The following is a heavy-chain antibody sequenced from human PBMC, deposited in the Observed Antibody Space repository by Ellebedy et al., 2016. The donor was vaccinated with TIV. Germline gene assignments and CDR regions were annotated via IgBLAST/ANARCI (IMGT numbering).Heavy chain of an antibody. Sequence: GESLKISCTASGFTFSSYSMNWIRQAPGKGLEWVSYISSSGSTIYYADSVKGRFTISRDNAKNSLYLQMNSLRAEDTAVYYCARVDSSGLGLYWGQGTLVTVSS. CDR1: GFTFSSYS. V-gene: IGHV3-48*04. D-gene: IGHD3-22*01. J-gene: IGHJ4*02. CDR3: ARVDSSGLGLY. CDR2: ISSSGSTI.